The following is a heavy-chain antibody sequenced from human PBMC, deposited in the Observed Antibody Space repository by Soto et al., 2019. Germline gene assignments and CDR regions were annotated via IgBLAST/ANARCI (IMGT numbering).Heavy chain of an antibody. CDR2: ISPHNLNT. Sequence: QVQLVQSGAEVKKPGDSVKVSCSASGYTFTHFYITWVRQAPGQGLEWMGAISPHNLNTKFAQKIQGRVTLTTVTATSTAYMELRSLRSDDTAVYYCARDEGGYDILTGYYKAHHFDYWGQGVLVTVSS. CDR3: ARDEGGYDILTGYYKAHHFDY. V-gene: IGHV1-18*01. J-gene: IGHJ4*02. D-gene: IGHD3-9*01. CDR1: GYTFTHFY.